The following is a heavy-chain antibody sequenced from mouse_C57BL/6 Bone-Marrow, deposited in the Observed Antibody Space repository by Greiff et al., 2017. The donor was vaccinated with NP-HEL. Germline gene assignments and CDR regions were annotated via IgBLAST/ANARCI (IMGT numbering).Heavy chain of an antibody. J-gene: IGHJ2*01. CDR2: INPGSGGT. CDR1: GYAFTNYL. D-gene: IGHD3-2*02. Sequence: VQLQQSGAELVRPGTSVKVSCKASGYAFTNYLIEWVKQRPGQGLEWIGVINPGSGGTYYNEKFKGKATLTADKSSSTAYMQLSSLTSEDSAVYFCAGAQAGYCGQGTTPTVSA. CDR3: AGAQAGY. V-gene: IGHV1-54*01.